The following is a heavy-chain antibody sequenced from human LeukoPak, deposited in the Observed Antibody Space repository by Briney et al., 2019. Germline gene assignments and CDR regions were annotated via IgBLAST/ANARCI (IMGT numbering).Heavy chain of an antibody. CDR3: ARDRLQKEGYFDY. J-gene: IGHJ4*02. V-gene: IGHV3-48*01. D-gene: IGHD5-18*01. CDR2: ISSSSSTI. Sequence: GGSLRLSCAASGFTFSSYSMNWVRQAPGKGLEWVSYISSSSSTIYYADSVKGRFTISRDNAKNSLYLQMNSLRAEDTAVYYCARDRLQKEGYFDYWGQGTLVTVSS. CDR1: GFTFSSYS.